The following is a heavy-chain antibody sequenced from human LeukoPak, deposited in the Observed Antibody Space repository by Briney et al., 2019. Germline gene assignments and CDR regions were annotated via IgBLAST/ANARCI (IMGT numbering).Heavy chain of an antibody. J-gene: IGHJ4*02. Sequence: GGSLRPSCAASGFTFSSYSMNWVRQAPGKGLEWFSSISSSSSYIYYADSVKGRFTISRDNAKNSLYLQMNSLRAEDTAVYYCARAPGGSYLDYWGQGTLVTVSS. CDR3: ARAPGGSYLDY. CDR1: GFTFSSYS. V-gene: IGHV3-21*01. CDR2: ISSSSSYI. D-gene: IGHD1-26*01.